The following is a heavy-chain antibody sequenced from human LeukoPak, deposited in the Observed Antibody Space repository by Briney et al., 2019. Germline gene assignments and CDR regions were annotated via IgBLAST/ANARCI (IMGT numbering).Heavy chain of an antibody. Sequence: APVKVSCKASGYTLTSYDINWVRQATGQGLEWMGWMNPNSGNTGYAQKFQGRVTMTRNTSISTAYMELSSLRSEDTAVYYCARGAYYYDYLQGGWFDPWGQGTLVTVSS. CDR1: GYTLTSYD. CDR3: ARGAYYYDYLQGGWFDP. J-gene: IGHJ5*02. V-gene: IGHV1-8*01. CDR2: MNPNSGNT. D-gene: IGHD3-22*01.